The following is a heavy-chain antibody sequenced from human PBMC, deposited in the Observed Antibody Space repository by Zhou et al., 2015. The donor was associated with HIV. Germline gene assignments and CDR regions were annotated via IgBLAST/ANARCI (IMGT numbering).Heavy chain of an antibody. V-gene: IGHV1-18*01. Sequence: QVQLVQSGAEVKKPGASVKVSCKASGYTFTSYGISWVRQAPGQGLEWMGWISAYNGNTNYAQKLQGRVTMTRDTSISTAYMELSRLRSDDTAVYYCVASTYYYDSSGPYYFDYWAREPWSPSPQ. CDR2: ISAYNGNT. CDR3: VASTYYYDSSGPYYFDY. CDR1: GYTFTSYG. J-gene: IGHJ4*02. D-gene: IGHD3-22*01.